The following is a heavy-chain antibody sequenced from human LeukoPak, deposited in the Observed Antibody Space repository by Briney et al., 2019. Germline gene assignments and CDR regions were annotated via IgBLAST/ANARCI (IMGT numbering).Heavy chain of an antibody. Sequence: GGSLRLSCAASGFTFSNYAMSWVRQAPGKGLQWVAIMYAGGTTDYSESVRGRFYISRDTSNNTLSLQMNSLRAEDTAVYYCARGSGSGWPLDRWGQGTLVTVSS. CDR1: GFTFSNYA. CDR2: MYAGGTT. D-gene: IGHD6-19*01. CDR3: ARGSGSGWPLDR. V-gene: IGHV3-23*03. J-gene: IGHJ5*02.